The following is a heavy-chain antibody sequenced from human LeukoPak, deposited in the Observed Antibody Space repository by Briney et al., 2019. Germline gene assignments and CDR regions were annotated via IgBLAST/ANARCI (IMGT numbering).Heavy chain of an antibody. V-gene: IGHV3-74*01. CDR3: ARDGDGDIDLDY. J-gene: IGHJ4*02. CDR1: GFTLSRYW. Sequence: PGRSLRLSCAASGFTLSRYWMHWVRQAPGKGLVWVSHINSDGSSTTYADSVRGRFAISTDNAKNTLYLQMNSLRAEDTAVYYCARDGDGDIDLDYWGQGTLVTVSS. D-gene: IGHD5-24*01. CDR2: INSDGSST.